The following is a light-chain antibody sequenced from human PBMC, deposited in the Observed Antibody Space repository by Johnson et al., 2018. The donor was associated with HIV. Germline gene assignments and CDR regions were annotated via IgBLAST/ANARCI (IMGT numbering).Light chain of an antibody. CDR2: DNN. CDR1: SCDIGNNY. Sequence: QSVLTQPPSVSAALGQKVTISYSRSSCDIGNNYVSCHQQFPGTAPKLLMYDNNKRPSGIPDRISGSKSGPSATLGITGLQPGDESYYYCGTCGRRLSAVTRYVFGTGTKVTVL. J-gene: IGLJ1*01. V-gene: IGLV1-51*01. CDR3: GTCGRRLSAVTRYV.